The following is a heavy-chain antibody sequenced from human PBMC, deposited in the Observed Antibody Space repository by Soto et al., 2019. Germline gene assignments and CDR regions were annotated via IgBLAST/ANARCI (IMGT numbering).Heavy chain of an antibody. Sequence: QVQLVQSGAEVKKPGSSVKVSCKASGGTFSSYTISWVRQAPGQGLEWMGRIIPILGIANYAQKFQGRVTITADKSTSTAYMELSSLRSEDTAVYYCAREDYDILIGYLSYYYYMDVWGKGTTVTVFS. CDR3: AREDYDILIGYLSYYYYMDV. D-gene: IGHD3-9*01. J-gene: IGHJ6*03. V-gene: IGHV1-69*08. CDR2: IIPILGIA. CDR1: GGTFSSYT.